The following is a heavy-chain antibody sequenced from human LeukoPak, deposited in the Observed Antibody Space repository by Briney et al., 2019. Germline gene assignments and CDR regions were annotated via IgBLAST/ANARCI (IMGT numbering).Heavy chain of an antibody. CDR3: ARGPTVVTPQYTFDY. J-gene: IGHJ4*02. CDR2: IYTSGST. CDR1: GGSISSYY. V-gene: IGHV4-4*07. Sequence: SETLSLTCTVSGGSISSYYWSWIRQPAGKGLEWIGRIYTSGSTNYNPSLKSRVTMSVDTSKNQFSLKLSSVTAADTAVYYCARGPTVVTPQYTFDYWGQGTLVTVSS. D-gene: IGHD4-17*01.